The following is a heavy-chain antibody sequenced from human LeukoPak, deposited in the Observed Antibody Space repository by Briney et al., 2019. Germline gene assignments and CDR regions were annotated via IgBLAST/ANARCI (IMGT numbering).Heavy chain of an antibody. V-gene: IGHV4-59*01. CDR2: MYYSGSA. Sequence: SETLSLTGTVSGGSITDYYWSWIQHSSGKGLEWIGYMYYSGSAYYNPSLKSRVTISVDTSKNQFSLKLSSVTAADTAVYYCARAGGVGAKGWSWLTGDLSTYYYYMDVWGKGTTVTVSS. CDR1: GGSITDYY. CDR3: ARAGGVGAKGWSWLTGDLSTYYYYMDV. D-gene: IGHD7-27*01. J-gene: IGHJ6*03.